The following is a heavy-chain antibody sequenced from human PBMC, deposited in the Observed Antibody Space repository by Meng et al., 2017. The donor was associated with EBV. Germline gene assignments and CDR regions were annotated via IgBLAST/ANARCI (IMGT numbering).Heavy chain of an antibody. CDR3: ASESGRGYTPDY. CDR1: GGPFRYYA. CDR2: FLPRLGAP. V-gene: IGHV1-69*01. J-gene: IGHJ4*02. D-gene: IGHD3-10*01. Sequence: QVELVGSAADGKKPGSSVKVSCKTSGGPFRYYAISWVRQAPGQGLEWLGGFLPRLGAPNYAQKFHGRVKITADESTSTHYMDLSSLRSEDTAIYYCASESGRGYTPDYWGQGTLVTVSS.